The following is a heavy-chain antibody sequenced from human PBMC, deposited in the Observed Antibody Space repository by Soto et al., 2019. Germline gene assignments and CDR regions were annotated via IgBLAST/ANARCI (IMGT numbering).Heavy chain of an antibody. CDR3: ARDRQPVQH. V-gene: IGHV4-59*01. CDR1: GGSITSDY. Sequence: QVHLQESGPGLVKPSETLSLTCTVSGGSITSDYWNWIRQPPGKGLGWIGNIYYSGSTNYNPSLKSRVTISVDTSKNQFSLKLSSVTAADTAVYYCARDRQPVQHWGQGTLVTVSS. CDR2: IYYSGST. J-gene: IGHJ1*01. D-gene: IGHD5-18*01.